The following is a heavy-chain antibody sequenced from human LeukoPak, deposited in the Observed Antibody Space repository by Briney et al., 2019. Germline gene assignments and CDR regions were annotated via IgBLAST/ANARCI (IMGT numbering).Heavy chain of an antibody. CDR3: ARQARYYDSSGYSDY. CDR2: IYHSGST. CDR1: GYSISSGYY. Sequence: SETLSLTCAVPGYSISSGYYWGWIRQPPGKGLEWIGSIYHSGSTYYNPSLKSRVTISVDTSKNQFSLKLSSVTAADTAVYYCARQARYYDSSGYSDYWGQGTLVTVSS. D-gene: IGHD3-22*01. J-gene: IGHJ4*02. V-gene: IGHV4-38-2*01.